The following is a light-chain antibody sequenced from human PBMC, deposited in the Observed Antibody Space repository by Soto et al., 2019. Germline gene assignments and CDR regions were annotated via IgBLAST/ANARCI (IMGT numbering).Light chain of an antibody. V-gene: IGKV1-17*01. CDR3: LQHNTYPWT. CDR2: AAT. Sequence: DIQMTQSPSSLSASVGDRVTITCRASPGISNELAWYQQKQGKAPKRLIYAATSLQSGVPSRFSGSGSETEFTLTISSLQPEDFATYYCLQHNTYPWTFGQGTRVEIK. J-gene: IGKJ1*01. CDR1: PGISNE.